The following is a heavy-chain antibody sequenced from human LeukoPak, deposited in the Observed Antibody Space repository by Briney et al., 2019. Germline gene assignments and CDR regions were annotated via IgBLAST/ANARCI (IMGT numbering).Heavy chain of an antibody. CDR3: ARDNGEWRLNWFDH. V-gene: IGHV4-59*01. D-gene: IGHD2-8*01. J-gene: IGHJ5*02. Sequence: SETLSLTCSVSGGSISSYFWSWIRQPPGKGLEWIGYINHSGNTYYNPSLKSRVTISVDTSKNQLSLKLSSVTAADTAVYYCARDNGEWRLNWFDHWGQGTLVTVSS. CDR2: INHSGNT. CDR1: GGSISSYF.